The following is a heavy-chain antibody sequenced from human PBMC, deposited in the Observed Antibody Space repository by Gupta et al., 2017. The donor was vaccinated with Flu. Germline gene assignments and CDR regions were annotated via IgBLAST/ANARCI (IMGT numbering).Heavy chain of an antibody. D-gene: IGHD4-17*01. CDR3: ARGPDYGDYYYYYALDV. CDR2: IYYSGNT. Sequence: SGIYFWSWIRKHPGKGLEWIGNIYYSGNTYYSPSLRHRLTISIDPSKNQFSLILSSVTAADTAVYYCARGPDYGDYYYYYALDVWGPGTTVTVSS. J-gene: IGHJ6*02. V-gene: IGHV4-31*02. CDR1: SGIYF.